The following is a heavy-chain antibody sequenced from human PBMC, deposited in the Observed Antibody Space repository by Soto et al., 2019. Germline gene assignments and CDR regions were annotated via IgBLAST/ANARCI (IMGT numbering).Heavy chain of an antibody. J-gene: IGHJ4*02. CDR2: INAGNGNT. V-gene: IGHV1-3*01. Sequence: GASVKVSCKASGYTFTSYAMHWVRQAPGQRLEWMGWINAGNGNTKYSQKFQGRVTITRDTSASTAYMELSSLRSEDTAVYYCARDHLLSGYCSSTSCYVRASTASMWGQGTLVTVSS. D-gene: IGHD2-2*01. CDR1: GYTFTSYA. CDR3: ARDHLLSGYCSSTSCYVRASTASM.